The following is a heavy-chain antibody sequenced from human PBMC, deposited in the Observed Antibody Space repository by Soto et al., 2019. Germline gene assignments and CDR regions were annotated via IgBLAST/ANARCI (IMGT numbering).Heavy chain of an antibody. CDR1: GFTFSSYS. Sequence: AGSLKLSCAASGFTFSSYSMNWVRQSPGKGLEWVGRLKSYKDCGSRDYTEPAKGRFSISGDASRKTLYLEMNNLRAEDTAVYYCGAPVTAGAFDILGQGTMVPVSS. J-gene: IGHJ3*02. V-gene: IGHV3-15*01. CDR3: GAPVTAGAFDI. D-gene: IGHD3-10*01. CDR2: LKSYKDCGSR.